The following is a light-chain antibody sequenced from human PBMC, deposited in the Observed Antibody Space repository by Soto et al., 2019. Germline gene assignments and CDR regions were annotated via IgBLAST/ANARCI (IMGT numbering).Light chain of an antibody. CDR2: GKT. CDR3: AAWNDSLNSWV. V-gene: IGLV1-44*01. J-gene: IGLJ3*02. CDR1: SSNIGGET. Sequence: QSVLTQPPSASGSPGQWVTISCSGSSSNIGGETVNWYQQLPGTPAKLLIYGKTHRPSGVPDRFSGSKSGTSVSLAISGLQSEYEDDYYCAAWNDSLNSWVFCRGTKVAVL.